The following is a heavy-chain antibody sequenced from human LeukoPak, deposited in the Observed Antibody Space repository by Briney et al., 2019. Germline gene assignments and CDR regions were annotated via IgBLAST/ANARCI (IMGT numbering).Heavy chain of an antibody. J-gene: IGHJ4*02. CDR2: INHSGST. V-gene: IGHV4-34*01. CDR1: GGSFSGYY. Sequence: KPSETLSLTCAVYGGSFSGYYWSWIRQPPGKGLEWIGEINHSGSTNYNPSLKSRVTISVDTSKNQFSLKLSSVTAADTAMYYCARVSAVMVPDYWGQGTLVTVSS. CDR3: ARVSAVMVPDY. D-gene: IGHD2-21*01.